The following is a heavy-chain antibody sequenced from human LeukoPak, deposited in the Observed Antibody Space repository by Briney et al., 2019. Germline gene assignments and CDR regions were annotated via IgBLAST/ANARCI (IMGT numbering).Heavy chain of an antibody. CDR3: ARDFTIFGVVTPRRVFDP. CDR2: INPNSGGT. V-gene: IGHV1-2*02. CDR1: GYTFTGCY. J-gene: IGHJ5*02. D-gene: IGHD3-3*01. Sequence: ASVKVSCKASGYTFTGCYMHWVRQAPGQGLEWMGWINPNSGGTNYAQKFQGRVTMTRDTSISTAYMELSRLRSDDTAVYDCARDFTIFGVVTPRRVFDPWGQGTLVTVSS.